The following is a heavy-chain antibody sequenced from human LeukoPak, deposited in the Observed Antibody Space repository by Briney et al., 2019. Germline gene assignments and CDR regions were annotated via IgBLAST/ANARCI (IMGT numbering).Heavy chain of an antibody. Sequence: SETLSLTCTVSGVSISYYYWSWIRQPPGKGLEWIGYINYSGSTDYNPSLKSRVTVSVDTSKNQFSLKLSSVTAADTAVYYCARTLRAYSYGPFDYWGQGTLVTVSS. CDR2: INYSGST. CDR1: GVSISYYY. D-gene: IGHD5-18*01. CDR3: ARTLRAYSYGPFDY. V-gene: IGHV4-59*01. J-gene: IGHJ4*02.